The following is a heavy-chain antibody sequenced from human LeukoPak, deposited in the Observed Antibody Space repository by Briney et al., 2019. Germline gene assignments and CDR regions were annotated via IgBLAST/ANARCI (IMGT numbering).Heavy chain of an antibody. D-gene: IGHD6-13*01. CDR3: ARDMTSRSWHAFDY. CDR1: GFTFSIYG. V-gene: IGHV3-48*01. Sequence: PPGRSLRLSCAASGFTFSIYGMHWVRQAPGKGLEWVSYITNSNGNIQYADSVKGRFTISRDNAENSLYLQMNNLRAEDTAVYYCARDMTSRSWHAFDYWGQGTLVTVSS. J-gene: IGHJ4*02. CDR2: ITNSNGNI.